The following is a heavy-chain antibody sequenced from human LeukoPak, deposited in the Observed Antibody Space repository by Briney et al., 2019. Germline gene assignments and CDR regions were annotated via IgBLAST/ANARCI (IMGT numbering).Heavy chain of an antibody. CDR2: IHYSGTT. CDR1: GGSISSGGYY. CDR3: ARSGLTATGEFDF. V-gene: IGHV4-31*03. Sequence: PSQTLSLTCTVSGGSISSGGYYWTWIRQHPGKSLEWIGYIHYSGTTYYNPSLKSRLTISVDTSKNQFSQKLISVTAADTAVYYCARSGLTATGEFDFWGQGTLVTVSS. J-gene: IGHJ4*02. D-gene: IGHD2-15*01.